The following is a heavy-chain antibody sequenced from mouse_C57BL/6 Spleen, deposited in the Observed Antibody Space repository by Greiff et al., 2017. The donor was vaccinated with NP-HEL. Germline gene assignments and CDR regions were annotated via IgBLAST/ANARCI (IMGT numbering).Heavy chain of an antibody. D-gene: IGHD1-1*01. CDR2: IDPSDSET. CDR1: GYTFTSYW. Sequence: QVQLKQPGAELVRPGSSVKLSCKASGYTFTSYWMHWVKQRPIQGLEWIGNIDPSDSETHYNQKFKDKATLTVDKSSSTAYMQLSSLTSEDSAVYFCARAGTVEGDLYYFDYWGQGTTLTVSS. CDR3: ARAGTVEGDLYYFDY. J-gene: IGHJ2*01. V-gene: IGHV1-52*01.